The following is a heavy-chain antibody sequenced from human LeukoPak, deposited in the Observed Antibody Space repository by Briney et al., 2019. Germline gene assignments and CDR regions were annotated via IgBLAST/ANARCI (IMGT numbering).Heavy chain of an antibody. CDR3: AKEIVVVPAAPSYFDY. CDR2: ISGSGGST. Sequence: GGSLRLSCAASGFTFSSYAMSWVRQAPGKGLEWVSAISGSGGSTYYADSVEGRFTISRDNSKNTLYLQMNSLRAEDTAVYYCAKEIVVVPAAPSYFDYWGQGTLVTVSS. D-gene: IGHD2-2*01. V-gene: IGHV3-23*01. CDR1: GFTFSSYA. J-gene: IGHJ4*02.